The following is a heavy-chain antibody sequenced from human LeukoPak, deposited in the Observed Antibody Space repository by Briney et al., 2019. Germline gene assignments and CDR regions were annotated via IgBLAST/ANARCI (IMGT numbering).Heavy chain of an antibody. CDR3: VKVGDSGYGEYYQH. J-gene: IGHJ1*01. CDR1: GFTFRDYP. D-gene: IGHD5-12*01. CDR2: ISSAGGTT. Sequence: GGSLRLSCSASGFTFRDYPIHWVRQAPGEGLQHVSAISSAGGTTYYADSVRGRFTISRDNSKNTLYLQMSSLRAEDTALYYCVKVGDSGYGEYYQHWGQGTLVTVSS. V-gene: IGHV3-64D*06.